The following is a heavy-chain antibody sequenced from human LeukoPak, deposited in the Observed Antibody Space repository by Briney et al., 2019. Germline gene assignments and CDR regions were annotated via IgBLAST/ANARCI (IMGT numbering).Heavy chain of an antibody. J-gene: IGHJ4*02. CDR1: GFTFSSYA. CDR3: AILQDYYGPGREGY. Sequence: GGSLRLSCAASGFTFSSYAMSWVRQALGKGLEWVSAISGSGGSTYYADSVEGRFTISRDNSKNTLYLQMNSLRAEDTAVYYCAILQDYYGPGREGYWGQGTLVTVSS. V-gene: IGHV3-23*01. CDR2: ISGSGGST. D-gene: IGHD3-10*01.